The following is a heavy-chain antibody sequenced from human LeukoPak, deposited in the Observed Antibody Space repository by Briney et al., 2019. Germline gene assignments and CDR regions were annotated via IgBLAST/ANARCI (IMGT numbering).Heavy chain of an antibody. J-gene: IGHJ3*02. CDR2: IIPILGIA. D-gene: IGHD2-21*01. CDR3: ARCCSGSGFDI. CDR1: GGTFSSYA. Sequence: SVKVSCKASGGTFSSYAISWERQAPGQGLEWMGRIIPILGIANYAQKFQGRVTITADKSTSTAYMELSSLRSEDTAVYYCARCCSGSGFDIWGQGTIVTVSS. V-gene: IGHV1-69*04.